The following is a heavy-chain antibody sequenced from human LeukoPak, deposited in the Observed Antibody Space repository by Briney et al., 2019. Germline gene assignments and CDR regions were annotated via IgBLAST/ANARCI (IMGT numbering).Heavy chain of an antibody. CDR1: GGSFSGYY. J-gene: IGHJ6*03. D-gene: IGHD1-26*01. CDR2: INHSGST. CDR3: ARSGTPRIVGATHRYYYYYYMDV. Sequence: SETLSLTCAVYGGSFSGYYWSWIRQPPGKGLEWIGEINHSGSTNYNPSLKSRVTISVDTSKNQFSLKLSSVTAADTAVYYCARSGTPRIVGATHRYYYYYYMDVWGKGTTVTISS. V-gene: IGHV4-34*01.